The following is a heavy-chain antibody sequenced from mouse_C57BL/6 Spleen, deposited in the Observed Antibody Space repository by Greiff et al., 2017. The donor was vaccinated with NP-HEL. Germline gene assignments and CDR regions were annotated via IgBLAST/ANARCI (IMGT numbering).Heavy chain of an antibody. CDR3: ARGQRRGEGFAY. J-gene: IGHJ3*01. CDR1: GYTFTSYW. Sequence: QVQLQQPGAELVRPGSSVKLSCKASGYTFTSYWMDWVKQRPGQGLEWIGNIYPSDSETHYNQKFKDKATLTVDKSSSTAYMQLSSLTSEDSAVYYCARGQRRGEGFAYWGQGTLVTVSA. D-gene: IGHD6-1*01. V-gene: IGHV1-61*01. CDR2: IYPSDSET.